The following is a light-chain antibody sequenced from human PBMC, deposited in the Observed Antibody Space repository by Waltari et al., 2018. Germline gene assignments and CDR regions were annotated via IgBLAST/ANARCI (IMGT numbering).Light chain of an antibody. Sequence: QQKPGQSPVVGRYKDSEGPSGSPERFSGSSSGTTVTLTISGVQAEDEADYYCQTADSSDTYNYFFGTGTRVTVL. V-gene: IGLV3-25*03. J-gene: IGLJ1*01. CDR2: KDS. CDR3: QTADSSDTYNYF.